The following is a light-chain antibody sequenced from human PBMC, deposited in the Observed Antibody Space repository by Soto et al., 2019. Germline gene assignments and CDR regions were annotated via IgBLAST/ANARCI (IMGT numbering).Light chain of an antibody. V-gene: IGKV1-5*03. CDR3: QQFSDNSWT. CDR2: KAS. CDR1: QSFGSW. J-gene: IGKJ1*01. Sequence: DIQMTQSPSTLAASVGDRVTITCRASQSFGSWLAWYQQKPGKAPKLLIYKASSLRSGVPSRVSGSGSGTEFTLTVSSLQPDDFATYYCQQFSDNSWTFGQGTTVEIK.